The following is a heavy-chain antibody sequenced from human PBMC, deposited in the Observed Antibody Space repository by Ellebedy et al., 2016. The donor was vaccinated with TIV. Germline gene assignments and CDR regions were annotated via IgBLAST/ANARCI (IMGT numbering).Heavy chain of an antibody. J-gene: IGHJ4*02. Sequence: GGSLRLSCAASGFTFSNYWMSWVRQAPGKGLEWVANIKQDGSEKYYVDSVKGRFSISRDNAKNSLYVQMNSLRDEDTAVYYCARDQWLGRAYYFDSWGRGTLVTVSS. V-gene: IGHV3-7*01. CDR2: IKQDGSEK. CDR3: ARDQWLGRAYYFDS. CDR1: GFTFSNYW. D-gene: IGHD6-19*01.